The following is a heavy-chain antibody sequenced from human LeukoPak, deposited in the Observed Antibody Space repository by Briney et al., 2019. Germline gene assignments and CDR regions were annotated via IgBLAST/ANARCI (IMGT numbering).Heavy chain of an antibody. CDR1: GFTFSSYA. CDR3: AKAKDSSGYYYNDAFDI. J-gene: IGHJ3*02. CDR2: ISGSGGST. Sequence: GGSLRLSCAASGFTFSSYAMSWVRQAPGKGLEWVSAISGSGGSTYYAGSVKGRFTISRDNSKNTLYLQMNSLRAEDTAVYYCAKAKDSSGYYYNDAFDIWGQGTMVTVSS. D-gene: IGHD3-22*01. V-gene: IGHV3-23*01.